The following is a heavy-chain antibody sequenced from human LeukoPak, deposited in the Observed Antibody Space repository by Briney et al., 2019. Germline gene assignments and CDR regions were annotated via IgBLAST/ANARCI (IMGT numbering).Heavy chain of an antibody. V-gene: IGHV3-21*04. Sequence: GGSLRLSCAASGFTFSSYSMNWVRQAPGKRLEWVSSISSSSSYIYYADSVKGRFTISRDNSKNTLYLQMNSLRAEDTAVYYCAKDSLRNGGDFDYWGQGTLVTVSS. J-gene: IGHJ4*02. CDR2: ISSSSSYI. CDR3: AKDSLRNGGDFDY. D-gene: IGHD2-21*01. CDR1: GFTFSSYS.